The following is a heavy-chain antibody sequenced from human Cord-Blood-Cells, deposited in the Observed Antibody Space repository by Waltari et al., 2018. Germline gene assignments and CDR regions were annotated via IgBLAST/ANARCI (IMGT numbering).Heavy chain of an antibody. Sequence: EVQLVESGGGLVQPGGSLRLSCAASGFTFSSYWMHCVRQAPGKGLVWISRINSDGSSTSYADYVKGRFTISRDNAKNTLYRQRNSLRAEDTAVYYCAREHIVVVTAIDYWGQGTLVTVSS. CDR1: GFTFSSYW. CDR3: AREHIVVVTAIDY. J-gene: IGHJ4*02. V-gene: IGHV3-74*01. D-gene: IGHD2-21*02. CDR2: INSDGSST.